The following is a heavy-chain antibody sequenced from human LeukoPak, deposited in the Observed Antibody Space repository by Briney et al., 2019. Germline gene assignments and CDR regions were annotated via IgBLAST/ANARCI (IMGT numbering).Heavy chain of an antibody. CDR3: ARLGDDCSSTSCYRLIDY. V-gene: IGHV3-20*04. J-gene: IGHJ4*02. Sequence: GGSLRLSRAASGFTFDDYGMSWVRQAPGKGLEWVSGINWNGGSTGYADSVKGRFTISRDNAKNSLYLQMNSLRAEDTALYYCARLGDDCSSTSCYRLIDYWGQGTLVTVSS. CDR1: GFTFDDYG. CDR2: INWNGGST. D-gene: IGHD2-2*01.